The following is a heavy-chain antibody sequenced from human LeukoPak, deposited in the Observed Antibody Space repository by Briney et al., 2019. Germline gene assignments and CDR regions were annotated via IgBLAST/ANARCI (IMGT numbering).Heavy chain of an antibody. CDR1: GFTFSSYA. D-gene: IGHD3-22*01. CDR2: INHSGST. Sequence: GSLRLSCAASGFTFSSYAMSWVRQPPGKGLEWIGEINHSGSTNYNPSLKSRVTISVDTSKNQFSLNLSSVTAADTAVYYCARPYDDSSGPDAFDIWGQGTMVTVSS. J-gene: IGHJ3*02. V-gene: IGHV4-34*01. CDR3: ARPYDDSSGPDAFDI.